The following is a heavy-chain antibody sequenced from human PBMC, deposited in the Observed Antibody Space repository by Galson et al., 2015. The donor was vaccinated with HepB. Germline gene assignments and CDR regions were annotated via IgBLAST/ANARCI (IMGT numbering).Heavy chain of an antibody. D-gene: IGHD3-9*01. Sequence: SLRLSCAASGFTFSSYSMNWVRQAPGKGLEWVSLISSSSSYIYYADSVKGRFTISRDTANNSLYLQMNSLRAEDTAVYYCARDLGFFDWLLVDAFDIWGQGTMVTVSS. CDR1: GFTFSSYS. CDR2: ISSSSSYI. V-gene: IGHV3-21*01. J-gene: IGHJ3*02. CDR3: ARDLGFFDWLLVDAFDI.